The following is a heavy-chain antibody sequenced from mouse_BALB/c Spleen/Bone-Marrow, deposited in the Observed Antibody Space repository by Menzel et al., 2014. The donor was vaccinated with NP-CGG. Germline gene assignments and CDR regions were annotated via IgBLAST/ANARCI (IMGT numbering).Heavy chain of an antibody. V-gene: IGHV1-69*02. CDR1: GYTFTRYW. CDR3: ARSGGNYVAWFVY. Sequence: VQRVESGAEFVKPGAPVKLSCKASGYTFTRYWMHWVRQRPGRGLEWIGKIDPSDSETHYNHEFKDKATLTVDKSSSTAYIQLSSLTSEDSAVYFCARSGGNYVAWFVYWGQGTLVTVSP. D-gene: IGHD2-1*01. J-gene: IGHJ3*01. CDR2: IDPSDSET.